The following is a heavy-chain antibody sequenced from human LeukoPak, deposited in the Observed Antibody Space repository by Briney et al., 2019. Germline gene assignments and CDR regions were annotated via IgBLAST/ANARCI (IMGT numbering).Heavy chain of an antibody. Sequence: SETLSLTCAVYGGSFSGYYWSWIRQPPGKGLEWIGEINHSGSTNYNPSLKSRVTISVDTSKNQFSLKLSSVTAADTAVYYRARDTATVDVWGQGTTVTVSS. CDR1: GGSFSGYY. CDR2: INHSGST. V-gene: IGHV4-34*01. D-gene: IGHD5-18*01. CDR3: ARDTATVDV. J-gene: IGHJ6*02.